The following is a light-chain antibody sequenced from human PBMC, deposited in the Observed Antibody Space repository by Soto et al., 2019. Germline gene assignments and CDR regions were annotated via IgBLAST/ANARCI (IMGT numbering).Light chain of an antibody. V-gene: IGKV1-6*01. CDR2: GAP. J-gene: IGKJ3*01. CDR1: QGIKND. CDR3: LQDFNYPRT. Sequence: AIQMTQSPSSLSASVGDRVTITCRASQGIKNDLAWYQQKPGKAPQLLIYGAPSLHRGVPSRFSGRTSGVDFTLTISSLQPEDFATYYCLQDFNYPRTFGPGTKVDIK.